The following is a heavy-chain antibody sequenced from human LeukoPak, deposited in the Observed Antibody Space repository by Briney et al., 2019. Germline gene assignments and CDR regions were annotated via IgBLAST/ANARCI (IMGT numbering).Heavy chain of an antibody. CDR2: INPNSGGT. CDR1: GYTFTGYY. D-gene: IGHD3-9*01. Sequence: ASVKVSCKASGYTFTGYYMHWVRQAPGQGLEWMGWINPNSGGTNYAQKFQGRVTMTRDTSISTAYMELSWLRSDDTAVYYCAKPNYDILTGYYGGGYYFDYWGQGTLVTVSS. V-gene: IGHV1-2*02. CDR3: AKPNYDILTGYYGGGYYFDY. J-gene: IGHJ4*02.